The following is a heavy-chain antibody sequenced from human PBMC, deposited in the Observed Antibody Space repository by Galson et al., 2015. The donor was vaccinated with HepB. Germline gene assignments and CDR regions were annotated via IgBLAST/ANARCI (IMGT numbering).Heavy chain of an antibody. J-gene: IGHJ6*02. CDR2: ISGSGGST. V-gene: IGHV3-23*01. D-gene: IGHD6-19*01. CDR3: AKGHIAVAGSVFRWGGYYYGMDV. Sequence: SLRLSCAASGFTFSSYAMSWVRQAPGKGLEWVSAISGSGGSTYYADSVKGRFTISRDNSKNTLYLQMNSLRAEDTAVYYCAKGHIAVAGSVFRWGGYYYGMDVWGQGTTVTVSS. CDR1: GFTFSSYA.